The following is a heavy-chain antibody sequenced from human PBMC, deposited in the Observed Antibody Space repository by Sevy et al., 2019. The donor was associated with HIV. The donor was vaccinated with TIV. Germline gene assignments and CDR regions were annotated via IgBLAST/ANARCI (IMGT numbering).Heavy chain of an antibody. CDR3: AGENAWGRGYS. V-gene: IGHV4-59*08. CDR2: FYYNDHI. D-gene: IGHD1-26*01. CDR1: GGSITSLY. Sequence: SETLSLTCTVSGGSITSLYWNWIRQPPGKGLEWIVNFYYNDHINYNPSLTGLVTLSIDTSKNQFSLRLSFVTAADTAMYFCAGENAWGRGYSWGQGTLVTVSS. J-gene: IGHJ4*02.